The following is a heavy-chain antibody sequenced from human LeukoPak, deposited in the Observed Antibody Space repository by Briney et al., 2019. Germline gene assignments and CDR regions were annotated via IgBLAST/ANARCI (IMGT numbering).Heavy chain of an antibody. V-gene: IGHV3-23*01. CDR3: AKDLATTHYYFDY. CDR2: ISTSGGST. CDR1: GFTFSSYA. Sequence: GGSLRLSCAASGFTFSSYAMSWVRQAPGKGLGWVSTISTSGGSTYYADSVKGRFTISRDNSKNTLYLQMNSLRTEDTAVYYCAKDLATTHYYFDYWGQGTLVTVSS. D-gene: IGHD1-26*01. J-gene: IGHJ4*02.